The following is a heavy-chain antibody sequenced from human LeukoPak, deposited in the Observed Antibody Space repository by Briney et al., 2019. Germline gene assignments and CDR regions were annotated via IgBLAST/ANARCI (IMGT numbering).Heavy chain of an antibody. D-gene: IGHD6-19*01. J-gene: IGHJ3*02. CDR3: ARDRSGWYRNAFDI. V-gene: IGHV3-74*01. Sequence: PGGSLRLSCAASGFTFSSYWMHGVRQAPGKGLVWVSRMYSDGSSTNYADSVKGRFTISRDNAKNTLYLQMNSLRAEDTAVYYCARDRSGWYRNAFDIWGQGTMVTVSS. CDR2: MYSDGSST. CDR1: GFTFSSYW.